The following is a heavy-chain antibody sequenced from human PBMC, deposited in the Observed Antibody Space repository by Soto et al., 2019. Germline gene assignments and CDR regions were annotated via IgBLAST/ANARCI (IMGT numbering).Heavy chain of an antibody. D-gene: IGHD3-10*01. J-gene: IGHJ6*02. Sequence: GGSLRLSCAASGFTFSSYAMSWVRQAPGKGLEWVSAISGSGGSTYYADSVKGRFTISRDNSKNTLYLQMNSLRAEDTAVYYCAKTMVRGEEESNYGMDVWGQGTTVTVSS. CDR3: AKTMVRGEEESNYGMDV. V-gene: IGHV3-23*01. CDR2: ISGSGGST. CDR1: GFTFSSYA.